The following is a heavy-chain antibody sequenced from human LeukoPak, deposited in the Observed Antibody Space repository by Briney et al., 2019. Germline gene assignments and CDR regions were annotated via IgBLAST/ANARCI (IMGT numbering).Heavy chain of an antibody. CDR1: GYTLTELS. Sequence: GASVKVSCKGSGYTLTELSMHWVRQAPRKGLEWKGGFDTEDGETINAHKFQGRVTMTEDPSTATACMGLSSLRSEDTAVYYWAAAPIVGATFFDYWGQGTLVTVSS. CDR3: AAAPIVGATFFDY. D-gene: IGHD1-26*01. J-gene: IGHJ4*02. V-gene: IGHV1-24*01. CDR2: FDTEDGET.